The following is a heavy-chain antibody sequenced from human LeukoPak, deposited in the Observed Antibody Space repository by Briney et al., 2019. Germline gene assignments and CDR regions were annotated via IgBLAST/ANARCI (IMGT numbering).Heavy chain of an antibody. CDR3: ARVVGDTTSYYYPMDV. J-gene: IGHJ6*02. V-gene: IGHV3-21*01. CDR1: GFTFSSYW. Sequence: GGSLRLSCAASGFTFSSYWMSWVRQAPGKGLEWVSSISSSSSYIYYADSVKGRFTISRDNAKNTLYLQMNSLTADDTAVYFCARVVGDTTSYYYPMDVWGRGTTVTVSS. CDR2: ISSSSSYI. D-gene: IGHD3-16*01.